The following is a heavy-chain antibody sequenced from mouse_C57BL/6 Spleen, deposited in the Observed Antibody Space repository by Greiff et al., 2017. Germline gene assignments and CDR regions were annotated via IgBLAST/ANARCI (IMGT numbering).Heavy chain of an antibody. D-gene: IGHD1-3*01. Sequence: QVQLKESGPGLVAPSPTLSITCTASGFSLTSYGVDWVRQPPGEGLEWLGVIWGGGSTNYNAALMSRLSISKDNSKSQVFYKMNSRQTDDTAMYYCAKHEGDNYHAMDYWGQGTSVTVSA. CDR1: GFSLTSYG. V-gene: IGHV2-9*01. CDR2: IWGGGST. J-gene: IGHJ4*01. CDR3: AKHEGDNYHAMDY.